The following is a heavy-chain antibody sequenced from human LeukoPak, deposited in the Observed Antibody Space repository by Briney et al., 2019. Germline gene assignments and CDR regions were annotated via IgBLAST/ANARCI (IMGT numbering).Heavy chain of an antibody. CDR3: VRHEWNYYYYYVDV. V-gene: IGHV4-34*01. D-gene: IGHD3-3*01. CDR1: GGSFSDYY. CDR2: INHSGST. Sequence: SETLSLTCAVYGGSFSDYYWSWIRQPPGKGLEWIGEINHSGSTNYNPSLKSRVTISVDTSKNQFSLKLSSVTAADTAVYYCVRHEWNYYYYYVDVWGKGTTVTVSS. J-gene: IGHJ6*03.